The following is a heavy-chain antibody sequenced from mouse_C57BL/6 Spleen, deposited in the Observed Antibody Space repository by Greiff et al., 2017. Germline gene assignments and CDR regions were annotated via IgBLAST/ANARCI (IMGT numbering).Heavy chain of an antibody. D-gene: IGHD4-1*01. J-gene: IGHJ4*01. CDR1: GFTFSSYA. V-gene: IGHV5-4*01. Sequence: EVKVVESGGGLVKPGGSLKLSCAASGFTFSSYALSWVRQTPEKRLEWVATISDGGSYTYYPDNVKGRFTISRDNAKNNLYLQMSHLKSEDTAMYYCARDTKELGHYYAMDYWGQGTSVTVSS. CDR2: ISDGGSYT. CDR3: ARDTKELGHYYAMDY.